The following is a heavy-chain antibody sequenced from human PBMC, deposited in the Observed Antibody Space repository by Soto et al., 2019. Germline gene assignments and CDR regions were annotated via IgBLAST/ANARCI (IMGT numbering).Heavy chain of an antibody. Sequence: VSLRLSCAASGFTFSSYGMSWVRQAPRKGLEWVSTIRGSADSANYADSVKGRFTISRDNSKNMLYLQMNSLRADDTAVYYCAKHLWFGESVFDPWGQGTLVTVSS. V-gene: IGHV3-23*01. D-gene: IGHD3-10*01. CDR3: AKHLWFGESVFDP. CDR1: GFTFSSYG. J-gene: IGHJ5*02. CDR2: IRGSADSA.